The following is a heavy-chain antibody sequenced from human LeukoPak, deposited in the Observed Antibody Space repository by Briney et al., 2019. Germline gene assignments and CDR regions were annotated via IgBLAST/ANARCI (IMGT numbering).Heavy chain of an antibody. J-gene: IGHJ4*02. CDR2: ITDSGDGT. Sequence: GRSLRLSCAASGFTFSSYGMHWVRQAPGKGLEWVSSITDSGDGTYYADSVKGRFTISRDDSKNMLYLQMSSLRAEDTAIYYCAKDSPVATRWGQGTLVTVSS. CDR1: GFTFSSYG. CDR3: AKDSPVATR. V-gene: IGHV3-23*01. D-gene: IGHD2-15*01.